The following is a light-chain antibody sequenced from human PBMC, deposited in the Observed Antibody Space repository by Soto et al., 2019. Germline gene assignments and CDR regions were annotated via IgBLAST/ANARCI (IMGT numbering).Light chain of an antibody. CDR1: QNINNN. V-gene: IGKV3-15*01. Sequence: EIVMTQSPATLSVSPGERATLSCRASQNINNNLAWYQQKPGQVPRLLIYHASTGATGIPARFSGSGSGTELTLTISSVQSEDSAVYYCQQYNDWPLTFGGGTKVEIK. CDR2: HAS. J-gene: IGKJ4*01. CDR3: QQYNDWPLT.